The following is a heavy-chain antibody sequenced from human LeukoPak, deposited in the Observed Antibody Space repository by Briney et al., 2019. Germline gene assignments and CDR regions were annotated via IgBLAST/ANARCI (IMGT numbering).Heavy chain of an antibody. CDR1: GGSISSGGYY. J-gene: IGHJ6*03. D-gene: IGHD2-2*01. V-gene: IGHV4-31*03. Sequence: SETLSLTCTVSGGSISSGGYYWSWIRQHPGKGLEWIGYIYYSGSIYYNPSLKSRVTISVDKSKNQFSLKLISVTAEDTAVYYCARSYCSSTSCQYYFYYYMDVWGKGTTVTVSS. CDR2: IYYSGSI. CDR3: ARSYCSSTSCQYYFYYYMDV.